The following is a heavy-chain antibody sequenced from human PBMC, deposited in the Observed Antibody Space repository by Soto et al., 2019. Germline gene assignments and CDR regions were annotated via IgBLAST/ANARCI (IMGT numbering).Heavy chain of an antibody. V-gene: IGHV1-18*01. CDR1: GYTFTSYG. CDR3: ALINGGYSHQGYGMDV. D-gene: IGHD5-18*01. CDR2: ISAYNGNT. J-gene: IGHJ6*02. Sequence: QVQLVQSGAEVKKPGASVKVSCKASGYTFTSYGISWVRQAPGQGLEWMGWISAYNGNTNYAQKLQGRVTMTTDTSTSTAYMELRSLRSADTAVYYCALINGGYSHQGYGMDVWGQGTTVTVSS.